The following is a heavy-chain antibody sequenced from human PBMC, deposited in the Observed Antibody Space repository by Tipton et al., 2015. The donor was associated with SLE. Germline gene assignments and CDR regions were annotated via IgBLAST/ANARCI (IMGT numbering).Heavy chain of an antibody. V-gene: IGHV4-34*01. Sequence: TLSLTCAVYGGSFSGYYWSWIRQPPGKGLEWIGEINHSGSTNYNPSLKSRVTISVDTSKNQFSLKLSSVTAADTAVYYYARVVGVVVITRVDYWGQGTLVTVSS. D-gene: IGHD3-22*01. CDR3: ARVVGVVVITRVDY. J-gene: IGHJ4*02. CDR2: INHSGST. CDR1: GGSFSGYY.